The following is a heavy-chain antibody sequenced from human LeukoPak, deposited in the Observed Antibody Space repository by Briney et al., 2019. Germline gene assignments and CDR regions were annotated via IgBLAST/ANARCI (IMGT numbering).Heavy chain of an antibody. CDR1: GFTFSSYS. V-gene: IGHV3-21*01. J-gene: IGHJ4*02. CDR2: ISSSSIYT. CDR3: VRAQEYTGATHLRVFYFES. Sequence: GGSLRLSCAAYGFTFSSYSMNWVRQAPGKGLEWVSSISSSSIYTEYADSVKGRFTISRDNAKNSLYLQLNSLRGEDTAVYYCVRAQEYTGATHLRVFYFESWGRGTLVTVSS. D-gene: IGHD2/OR15-2a*01.